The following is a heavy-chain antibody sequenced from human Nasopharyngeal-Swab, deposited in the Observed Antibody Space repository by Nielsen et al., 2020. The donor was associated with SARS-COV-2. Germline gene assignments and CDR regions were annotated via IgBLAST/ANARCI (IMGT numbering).Heavy chain of an antibody. D-gene: IGHD1-1*01. CDR2: VVYSGRT. CDR3: ARTTTTTPFDS. Sequence: SETLSLTCTVSGGSISYYYWTWIRQPPGKGLEWIGYVVYSGRTNYNPSLKSRVTISVDTSKDQFSLKLNSVTAADTAMYFCARTTTTTPFDSWGQGTLVAVSS. CDR1: GGSISYYY. V-gene: IGHV4-59*13. J-gene: IGHJ4*02.